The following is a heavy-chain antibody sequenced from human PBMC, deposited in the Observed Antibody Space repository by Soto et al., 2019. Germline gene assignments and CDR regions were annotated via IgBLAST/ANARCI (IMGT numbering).Heavy chain of an antibody. V-gene: IGHV3-48*02. J-gene: IGHJ5*02. CDR1: GFTFSSYS. CDR2: ISSSSSTI. CDR3: AREGGNLNWFDP. Sequence: EVQLVESGGGLVQPGGSLRLSCAASGFTFSSYSMNWVRQAPGKGLEWVSYISSSSSTIYYADSVKGRFTISRDNVKNSLYLQINRLRDEDTAVYYCAREGGNLNWFDPWGQGTLVTVSS. D-gene: IGHD1-26*01.